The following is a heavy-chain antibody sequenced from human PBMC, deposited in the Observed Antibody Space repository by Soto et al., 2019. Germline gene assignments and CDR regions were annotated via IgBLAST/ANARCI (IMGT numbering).Heavy chain of an antibody. D-gene: IGHD3-3*01. V-gene: IGHV3-73*01. CDR3: TRHKDDFWSGYGPGY. CDR2: IRSKANSYAT. J-gene: IGHJ4*02. CDR1: GFTFSGSA. Sequence: GGSLRLSCAASGFTFSGSAMHWVRQASGKGLEWVGRIRSKANSYATAYAASVKGRFTISRDDSNNTAYLQMNSLKTEDTAVYYCTRHKDDFWSGYGPGYWGQVTLVTVSS.